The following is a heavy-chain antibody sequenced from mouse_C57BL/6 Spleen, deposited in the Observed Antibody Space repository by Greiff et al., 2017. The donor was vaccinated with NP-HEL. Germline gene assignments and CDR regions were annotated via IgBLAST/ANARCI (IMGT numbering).Heavy chain of an antibody. CDR1: GFTFSDYY. D-gene: IGHD1-1*01. Sequence: EVMLVESEGGLVQPGSSMKLSCTASGFTFSDYYMAWVRQVPEKGLEWVANINYDGSSTYYLDSLKSRFIISSDNAKNILYLRMSSLKSDDTATYYCGRVYYGSSSYWYFDVWGTRTTVTVSS. CDR2: INYDGSST. J-gene: IGHJ1*03. V-gene: IGHV5-16*01. CDR3: GRVYYGSSSYWYFDV.